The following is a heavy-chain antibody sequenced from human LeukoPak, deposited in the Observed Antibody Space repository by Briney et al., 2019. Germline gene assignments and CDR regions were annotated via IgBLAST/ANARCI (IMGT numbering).Heavy chain of an antibody. CDR3: ARDYSYGLDN. J-gene: IGHJ4*02. CDR2: INGDGSST. Sequence: PGGSLRLSCAASGFTFSIYWMHWVRQAPGKGLVWVSRINGDGSSTGYADSVKGRFTISRDNAKNTLYLQMNSLRAEDMAVYYRARDYSYGLDNWGQGTLVTVSS. CDR1: GFTFSIYW. V-gene: IGHV3-74*01. D-gene: IGHD5-18*01.